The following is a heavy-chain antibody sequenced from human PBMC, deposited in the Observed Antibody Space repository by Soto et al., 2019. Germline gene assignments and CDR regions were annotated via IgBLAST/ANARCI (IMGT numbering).Heavy chain of an antibody. CDR3: ARDRDYDILTGYYPLAFDI. Sequence: ASVKVSCKASGYTFTGYYMHWVRQAPGQGLEWMGWINPNSGGTNYAQKFQGRVTMTRDTSISTAYMELSRLRSDDTAVYYCARDRDYDILTGYYPLAFDIWGKGTMVTGS. V-gene: IGHV1-2*02. D-gene: IGHD3-9*01. CDR2: INPNSGGT. J-gene: IGHJ3*02. CDR1: GYTFTGYY.